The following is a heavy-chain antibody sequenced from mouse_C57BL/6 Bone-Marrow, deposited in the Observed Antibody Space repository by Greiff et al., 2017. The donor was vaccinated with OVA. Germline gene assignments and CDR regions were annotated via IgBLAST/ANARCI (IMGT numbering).Heavy chain of an antibody. D-gene: IGHD1-1*01. Sequence: EVQLVESGGGLVKPGGSLKLSCAASGFTFSSYAMSWVRQTPEKRLEWVATISDGGSYTYYPDNVKGRFTISRDNAKNNLYLQMSHLKSEDTAMYYCARGGRYYFDYWGQGTTLTVSS. J-gene: IGHJ2*01. CDR1: GFTFSSYA. CDR2: ISDGGSYT. CDR3: ARGGRYYFDY. V-gene: IGHV5-4*01.